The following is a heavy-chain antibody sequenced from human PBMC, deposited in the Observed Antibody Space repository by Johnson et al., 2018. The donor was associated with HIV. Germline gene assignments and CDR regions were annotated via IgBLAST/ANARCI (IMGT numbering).Heavy chain of an antibody. J-gene: IGHJ3*02. D-gene: IGHD5-18*01. CDR2: IYSGGST. V-gene: IGHV3-53*01. Sequence: VHLVESGGGLIQPGGSLRLSCAASGFTVSSNYMSWVRQAPGKGLEWVSVIYSGGSTYYADSVKVRFTISRDNSKNTLYLQMNSLRAEDTAVYYCARDTAMVHDAFDIWGQGTMVTVSS. CDR3: ARDTAMVHDAFDI. CDR1: GFTVSSNY.